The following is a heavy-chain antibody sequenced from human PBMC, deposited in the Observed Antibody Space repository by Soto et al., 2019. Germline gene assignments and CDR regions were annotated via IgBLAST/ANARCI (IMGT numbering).Heavy chain of an antibody. CDR1: GFTFSSYA. D-gene: IGHD6-19*01. J-gene: IGHJ4*02. CDR2: ISGSGGST. V-gene: IGHV3-23*01. Sequence: PGGSLRLSCAASGFTFSSYAMSWVRQAPGKGLEWVSAISGSGGSTYYADSVKGRFTFSRDNSKNTLYLQMNSLRAEDTAVYYCARDHSSGWHCFDYWGQGTLVTVSS. CDR3: ARDHSSGWHCFDY.